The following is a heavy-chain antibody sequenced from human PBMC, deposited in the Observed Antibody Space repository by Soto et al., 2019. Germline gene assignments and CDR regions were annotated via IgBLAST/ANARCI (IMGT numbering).Heavy chain of an antibody. CDR2: ISSSGSTI. V-gene: IGHV3-48*03. Sequence: PGGSLRLSCAASGFTFSSYEMNWVRQAPGKGLEWVSYISSSGSTIYYADSVKGRFTISRGNAKNSLYLQMNSLRAEDTAVYYCARDSHTEALLLSYNWFDPWGQGTLVTVSS. J-gene: IGHJ5*02. CDR1: GFTFSSYE. CDR3: ARDSHTEALLLSYNWFDP. D-gene: IGHD1-26*01.